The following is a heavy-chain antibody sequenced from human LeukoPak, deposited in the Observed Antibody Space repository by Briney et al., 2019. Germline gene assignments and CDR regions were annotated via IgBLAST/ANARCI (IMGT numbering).Heavy chain of an antibody. CDR2: IHYVGTT. D-gene: IGHD1-1*01. Sequence: SETLSLTCTVSGGSFSNYYWSWVRQSPGKGLEWIGYIHYVGTTNYNPSLKSRVTMSLDTPKNQFSLNLFSVTAADTAIYYCARTTTTPYYSYFYMDVRGQGTTVTVSS. CDR3: ARTTTTPYYSYFYMDV. CDR1: GGSFSNYY. J-gene: IGHJ6*03. V-gene: IGHV4-59*01.